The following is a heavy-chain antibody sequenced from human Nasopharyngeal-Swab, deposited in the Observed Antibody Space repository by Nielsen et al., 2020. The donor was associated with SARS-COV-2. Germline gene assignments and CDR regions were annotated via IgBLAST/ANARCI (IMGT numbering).Heavy chain of an antibody. CDR2: ISYDGSNK. D-gene: IGHD4-17*01. CDR3: ARVVSDYGDYAYFDY. V-gene: IGHV3-30*03. J-gene: IGHJ4*02. Sequence: GESLRLSCAASGFPFSSYGMHWVRQAPGKGLEWVASISYDGSNKFYADSLKGRFTISRDDSKNTLYLQMNSLRVEDTAVYYRARVVSDYGDYAYFDYWGQGTLVTVSS. CDR1: GFPFSSYG.